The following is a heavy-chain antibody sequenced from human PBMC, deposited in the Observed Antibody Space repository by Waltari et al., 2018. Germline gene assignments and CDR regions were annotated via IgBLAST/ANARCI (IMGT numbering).Heavy chain of an antibody. Sequence: EVQVVESGGDLVQPGGSMKLSCAPSGFRFGDFGRHWGRQAPGKGLEWVGRVRSEGKSYATSYGASVKGRFTISRDKSKNMAYLQMNSLKTEDTAVYYCTREGCSPTKCYGLDVWGQGTTVTVSS. CDR2: VRSEGKSYAT. CDR3: TREGCSPTKCYGLDV. D-gene: IGHD1-26*01. J-gene: IGHJ6*02. V-gene: IGHV3-73*01. CDR1: GFRFGDFG.